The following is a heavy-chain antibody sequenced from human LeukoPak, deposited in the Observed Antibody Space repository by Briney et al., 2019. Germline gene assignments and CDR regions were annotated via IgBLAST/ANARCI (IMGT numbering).Heavy chain of an antibody. CDR3: ARGTPYYYYYYMDV. CDR1: GGSISSGSYY. D-gene: IGHD2-15*01. CDR2: IYTSGST. Sequence: PSETLSLTCNVSGGSISSGSYYWSWIRQPAGKGLEWIGRIYTSGSTNYDPSLKSRVTISVDTSKNQFSLKLSSVTAADTAVYYCARGTPYYYYYYMDVWGKGTTVTVSS. J-gene: IGHJ6*03. V-gene: IGHV4-61*02.